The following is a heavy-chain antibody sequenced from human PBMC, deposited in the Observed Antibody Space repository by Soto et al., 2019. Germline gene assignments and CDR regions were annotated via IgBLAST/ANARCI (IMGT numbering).Heavy chain of an antibody. Sequence: GESLKISCDGSGYSFASYWGGWLRQMPGKDLEWMGIIYPGDSDTRYSPSFQGQVTISADKSLRTAYLQWTSLKASDTALYYCARTRSFTLGFYYDGMDVWGQGTTVTVSS. D-gene: IGHD6-6*01. CDR2: IYPGDSDT. CDR1: GYSFASYW. V-gene: IGHV5-51*01. CDR3: ARTRSFTLGFYYDGMDV. J-gene: IGHJ6*02.